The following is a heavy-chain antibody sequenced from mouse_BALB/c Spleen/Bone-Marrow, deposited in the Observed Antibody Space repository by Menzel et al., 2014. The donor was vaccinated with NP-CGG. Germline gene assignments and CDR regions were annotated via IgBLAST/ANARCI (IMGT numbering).Heavy chain of an antibody. CDR2: ISYSGST. V-gene: IGHV3-2*02. CDR1: GYSITSDYA. Sequence: EVQLQQSGPGLVKPSQSLSLTCTVTGYSITSDYACNWIRQFPGNKLEWMGYISYSGSTSYNPSLKSRISITRDTSKNQFFLQLNSVTTEDTATYYCAYRYAYWGQGTLVTVSA. D-gene: IGHD2-14*01. J-gene: IGHJ3*01. CDR3: AYRYAY.